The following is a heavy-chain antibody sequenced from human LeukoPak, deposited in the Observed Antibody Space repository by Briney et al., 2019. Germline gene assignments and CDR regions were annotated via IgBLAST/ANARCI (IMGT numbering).Heavy chain of an antibody. CDR2: ISYDGGNK. CDR1: GFTFSSYG. D-gene: IGHD6-13*01. Sequence: QPGRSLRLSCAASGFTFSSYGMHWVRQAPGKGLEWVAVISYDGGNKYYADSVKGRFTISRDNSKNTLYLQMNSLRAEDTAVYYCAKEITEGIFDYWGQGTLVTVSS. V-gene: IGHV3-30*18. CDR3: AKEITEGIFDY. J-gene: IGHJ4*02.